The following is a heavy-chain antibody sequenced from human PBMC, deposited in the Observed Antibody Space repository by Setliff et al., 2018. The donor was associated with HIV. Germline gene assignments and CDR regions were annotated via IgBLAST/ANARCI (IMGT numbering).Heavy chain of an antibody. CDR1: DGSISSSGYY. V-gene: IGHV4-39*07. CDR3: ARGKDPGLYFDN. CDR2: IYYNGSI. D-gene: IGHD2-15*01. Sequence: ETLSLTCIVSDGSISSSGYYWGWIRQPPGKGLEWIGSIYYNGSIYYKSALKSRLTVSIDTSKNHLSLKVISVSVADTAMYFCARGKDPGLYFDNWRQGTLVTV. J-gene: IGHJ4*02.